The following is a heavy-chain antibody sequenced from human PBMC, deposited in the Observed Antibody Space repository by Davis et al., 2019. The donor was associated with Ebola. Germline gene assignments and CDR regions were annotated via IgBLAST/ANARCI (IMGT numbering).Heavy chain of an antibody. Sequence: GESLKISCAASGFTFSSYSMNWVRQAPGKGLEWVSYISSSSSTIYYADSVKGRFTISRDNAKNSLYLQMNSLRAEDTALYYCARVNTVTGYSRFDPWGQGTLVTVSS. CDR3: ARVNTVTGYSRFDP. V-gene: IGHV3-48*04. D-gene: IGHD3-9*01. J-gene: IGHJ5*02. CDR2: ISSSSSTI. CDR1: GFTFSSYS.